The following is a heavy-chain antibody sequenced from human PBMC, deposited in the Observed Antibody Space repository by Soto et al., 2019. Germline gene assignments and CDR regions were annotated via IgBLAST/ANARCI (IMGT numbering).Heavy chain of an antibody. CDR1: GFTFSSYG. D-gene: IGHD6-13*01. Sequence: GGSLRLSCAASGFTFSSYGMHWVRQAPGKGLEWVAVIPYDRSNKFYADSVKGRFTISRDNSKNTLYLQMSSLRAEDTAVYYCESGVGGYISSWYSVFHGSIYWGQGTLVTVSS. CDR3: ESGVGGYISSWYSVFHGSIY. V-gene: IGHV3-30*03. CDR2: IPYDRSNK. J-gene: IGHJ4*02.